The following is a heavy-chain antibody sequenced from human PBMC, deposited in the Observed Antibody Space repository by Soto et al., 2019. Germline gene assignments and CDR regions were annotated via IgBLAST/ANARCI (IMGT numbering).Heavy chain of an antibody. CDR1: GFTFSSYG. J-gene: IGHJ4*02. D-gene: IGHD2-15*01. V-gene: IGHV3-30*18. CDR3: GKGKVGGVAAIPY. Sequence: PGGSLRLSCAASGFTFSSYGMHWVRQAPGKGLEWVAVISYDGSNKYYADSVKGRFTISRDNSKNTLYLQMNSLRAEDTAVYYWGKGKVGGVAAIPYGGQEPLVTVSS. CDR2: ISYDGSNK.